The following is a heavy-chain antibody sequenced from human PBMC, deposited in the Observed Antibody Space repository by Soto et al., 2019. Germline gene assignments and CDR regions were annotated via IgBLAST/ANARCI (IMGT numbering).Heavy chain of an antibody. D-gene: IGHD3-3*01. CDR3: ARSPIPAYYDFWSGYYRDWFDP. Sequence: QVQLVQSGAEVKKPGSSVKVSCKASGGTFSSYAISWVRQAPGQGLEWMGGIIPIFGTANYAQKFQGRVTITADESTSTAYMELSSLRSEDTAVYYCARSPIPAYYDFWSGYYRDWFDPWGQGTLVTVSS. CDR1: GGTFSSYA. J-gene: IGHJ5*02. V-gene: IGHV1-69*01. CDR2: IIPIFGTA.